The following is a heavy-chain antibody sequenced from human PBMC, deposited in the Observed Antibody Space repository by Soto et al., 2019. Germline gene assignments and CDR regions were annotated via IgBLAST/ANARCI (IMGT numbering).Heavy chain of an antibody. Sequence: GGSLRLSCAASGFTFSSYGMHWVRQAPGKGLEWVAVIWYDGSNKYYADSVKGRFTISRDNSKNTLYLQMNSLRAEDTAVYYCARVGTYLSSSSPFDYWGQGTLVTVSS. CDR1: GFTFSSYG. J-gene: IGHJ4*02. V-gene: IGHV3-33*01. CDR3: ARVGTYLSSSSPFDY. D-gene: IGHD6-6*01. CDR2: IWYDGSNK.